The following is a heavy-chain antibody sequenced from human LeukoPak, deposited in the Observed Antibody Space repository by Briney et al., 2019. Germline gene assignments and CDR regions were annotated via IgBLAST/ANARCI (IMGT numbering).Heavy chain of an antibody. D-gene: IGHD3-22*01. J-gene: IGHJ4*02. CDR3: ARCGRYYDSSGYWKSDY. CDR1: GYSFTSYW. CDR2: IYPGDSDT. Sequence: GESLKISCKGSGYSFTSYWIGWVRQMPGKGLEWMGIIYPGDSDTRYSPSFQGQVTISADKSISTAYLQWSSLKASDTAMYYCARCGRYYDSSGYWKSDYWGQGTLVTVSS. V-gene: IGHV5-51*01.